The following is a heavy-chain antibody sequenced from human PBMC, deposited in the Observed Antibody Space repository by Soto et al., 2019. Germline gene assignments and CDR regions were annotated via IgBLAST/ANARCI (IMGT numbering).Heavy chain of an antibody. CDR1: GGSISSYY. CDR2: IYYSGST. V-gene: IGHV4-59*01. CDR3: ARGYGDYVLDY. D-gene: IGHD4-17*01. J-gene: IGHJ4*02. Sequence: QVQLQESGPGLVKPSETLSLTCTVSGGSISSYYWSWIRQPPGKGLEWIGYIYYSGSTNYNPSLTRRVPISVDTSKNQFSLKLSSVTAADTAVYYCARGYGDYVLDYWGQGTLVTVSS.